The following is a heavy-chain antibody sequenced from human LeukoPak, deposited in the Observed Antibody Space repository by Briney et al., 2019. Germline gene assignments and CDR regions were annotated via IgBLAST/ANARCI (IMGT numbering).Heavy chain of an antibody. CDR2: INHSGST. CDR1: GGSFSGYY. Sequence: PSETLSLTCAVYGGSFSGYYWSWIRQPPGKGLEWIGEINHSGSTNYNPSLKSRVTISVDTSKNQFSLKLSSVTAADTAVYYCARGYCSGGGCPITMIVVLRGRGMDVWGQGTTVTVSS. J-gene: IGHJ6*02. D-gene: IGHD2-15*01. CDR3: ARGYCSGGGCPITMIVVLRGRGMDV. V-gene: IGHV4-34*01.